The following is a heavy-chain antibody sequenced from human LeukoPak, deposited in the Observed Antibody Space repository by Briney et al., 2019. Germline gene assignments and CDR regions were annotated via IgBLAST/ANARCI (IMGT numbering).Heavy chain of an antibody. J-gene: IGHJ4*02. D-gene: IGHD3-16*01. CDR3: ARGEYSNGYPYRLDS. V-gene: IGHV1-2*02. CDR1: GYIFTGYY. CDR2: INPKSGDA. Sequence: ASVKVSCKASGYIFTGYYMHWVRQAPGQGPEWMGWINPKSGDAKYGQAFQGRVTMTRDTSISTAYMELNRLRFDDTAMYYCARGEYSNGYPYRLDSWGQGTLVTVSS.